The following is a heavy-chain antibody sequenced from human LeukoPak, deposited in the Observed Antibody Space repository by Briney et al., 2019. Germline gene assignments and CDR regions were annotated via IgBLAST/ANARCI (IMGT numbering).Heavy chain of an antibody. J-gene: IGHJ4*02. V-gene: IGHV4-59*08. D-gene: IGHD2-15*01. Sequence: SETLSLTCTVSGGSISSYYWSWIRQPLGKGLEWIGYIYYSGSTNYNPSLKSRVTISVDTSKNQFSLKLSSVTAADTAVYYCARVTYCSGGSCYSAVLYYFDYWGQGTLVTVSS. CDR1: GGSISSYY. CDR3: ARVTYCSGGSCYSAVLYYFDY. CDR2: IYYSGST.